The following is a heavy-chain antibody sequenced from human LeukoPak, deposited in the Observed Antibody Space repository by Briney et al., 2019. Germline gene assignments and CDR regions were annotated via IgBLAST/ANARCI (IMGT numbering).Heavy chain of an antibody. J-gene: IGHJ4*02. CDR3: ARVGYSYGPPRAYYFDY. Sequence: SETLSLTCAVYGGSFSGYYWSWIRQPPGKGLEWIGEINHSGSTNYNPSLKSRGTISVDTSKNQFSLKLSSVTAADTAVYYCARVGYSYGPPRAYYFDYWGQGTLVTVSS. CDR1: GGSFSGYY. V-gene: IGHV4-34*01. CDR2: INHSGST. D-gene: IGHD5-18*01.